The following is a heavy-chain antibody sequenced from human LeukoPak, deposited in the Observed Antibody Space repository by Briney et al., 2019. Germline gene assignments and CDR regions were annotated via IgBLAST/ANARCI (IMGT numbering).Heavy chain of an antibody. J-gene: IGHJ4*02. V-gene: IGHV3-53*01. CDR2: IASGAST. Sequence: GGSLRLSCAASGFTISSPYMNWVRQAPGKGLEWVSVIASGASTYYADSVKGRFTISRDNSKNTLYLQMNSLRAEDTAVYYCASMYGGSYFDYWGQGTLVTVSS. CDR3: ASMYGGSYFDY. CDR1: GFTISSPY. D-gene: IGHD1-26*01.